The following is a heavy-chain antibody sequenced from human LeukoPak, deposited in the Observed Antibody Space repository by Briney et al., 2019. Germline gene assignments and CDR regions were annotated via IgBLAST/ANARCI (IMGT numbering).Heavy chain of an antibody. V-gene: IGHV4-39*07. D-gene: IGHD6-13*01. CDR2: IYYSGST. J-gene: IGHJ4*02. Sequence: PSETLSLTCTVSGGSTSSSSYYWGWIRQPPGKGLEWIGRIYYSGSTYYNPSLKSRVTISVDTSKYQFSLKLSSVTAADTAVYYCARDLAESSSSWYMYFDYWGQGTLVTVSS. CDR3: ARDLAESSSSWYMYFDY. CDR1: GGSTSSSSYY.